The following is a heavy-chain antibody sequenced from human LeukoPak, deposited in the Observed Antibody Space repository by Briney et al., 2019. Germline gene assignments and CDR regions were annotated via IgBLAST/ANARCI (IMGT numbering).Heavy chain of an antibody. CDR2: ISYDGSNK. CDR1: GFTFSSYG. J-gene: IGHJ4*02. Sequence: PGGSLRLSCAASGFTFSSYGMHWVRQAPGKGLEWVAVISYDGSNKYYADSVKGRFTISRDNSKNTLYLQMNSLRAEDTAVYYCAPAPQSAHGDYWGQGTLVTVSS. V-gene: IGHV3-30*03. CDR3: APAPQSAHGDY.